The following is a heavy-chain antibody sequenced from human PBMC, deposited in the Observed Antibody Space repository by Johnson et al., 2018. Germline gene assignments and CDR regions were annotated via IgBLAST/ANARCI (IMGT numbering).Heavy chain of an antibody. CDR3: ARDGGWLPHGGAFDI. CDR2: ISGSGGST. V-gene: IGHV3-23*04. D-gene: IGHD3-22*01. J-gene: IGHJ3*02. Sequence: VQLVESGGGLVQPGGSLRLSCAASGFTFSSYAMSWVRQAIGKGLECVSIISGSGGSTYNADSVKGRFTISRDNSKNTVYLQMNSLRAEDTAVYYCARDGGWLPHGGAFDIWGQGTMVTVSS. CDR1: GFTFSSYA.